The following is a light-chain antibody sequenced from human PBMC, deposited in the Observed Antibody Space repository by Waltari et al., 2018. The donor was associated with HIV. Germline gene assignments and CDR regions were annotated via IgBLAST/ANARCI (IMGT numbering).Light chain of an antibody. CDR3: CSYAGSPYV. V-gene: IGLV2-23*02. J-gene: IGLJ1*01. CDR1: NRYVGVYNL. CDR2: EVN. Sequence: QSALTQPASVSGSPGQSTTIPCTGTNRYVGVYNLVSWYQQHPGKAPKLMIYEVNKRPSGVSNRFSGSKSGNTASLTISGLQAEDEADYYCCSYAGSPYVFGTGTKVTVL.